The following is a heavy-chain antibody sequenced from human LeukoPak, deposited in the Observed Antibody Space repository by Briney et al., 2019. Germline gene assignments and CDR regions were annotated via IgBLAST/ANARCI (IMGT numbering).Heavy chain of an antibody. CDR3: AKAYGGGNYYYYGMDV. D-gene: IGHD4-23*01. Sequence: GGSVRLSCAASGFTFDDYAMHWVRQAPGKGLEWVSGISWNSGSIGYADSVKGRFTISRDNAKNSLYLQMNSLRAEDTALYYCAKAYGGGNYYYYGMDVWGQGTTVTVSS. CDR2: ISWNSGSI. J-gene: IGHJ6*02. V-gene: IGHV3-9*01. CDR1: GFTFDDYA.